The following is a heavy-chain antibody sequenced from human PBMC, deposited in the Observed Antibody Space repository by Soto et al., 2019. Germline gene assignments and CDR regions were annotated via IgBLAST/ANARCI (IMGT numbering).Heavy chain of an antibody. J-gene: IGHJ3*02. Sequence: PSETLSLTCTVSGGSISSGDYYWSWIRQPPGKGLEWIGYIFYSESTYYNPSLKSRVIISVDMSKNQFPLNLSSVTAADTAVYYCARDKGSDCSGGSCYPDAFDIWGQGTMVTVSS. CDR3: ARDKGSDCSGGSCYPDAFDI. D-gene: IGHD2-15*01. V-gene: IGHV4-30-4*01. CDR1: GGSISSGDYY. CDR2: IFYSEST.